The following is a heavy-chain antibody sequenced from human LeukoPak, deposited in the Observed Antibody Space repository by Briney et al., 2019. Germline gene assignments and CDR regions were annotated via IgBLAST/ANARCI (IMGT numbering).Heavy chain of an antibody. D-gene: IGHD1-14*01. CDR3: ARLRRPRNYYYYYGMDV. Sequence: ASVKVSCKASGYTFTSYAMHWVRQAPGQRLEWMGWINAGNGNTKYSQKFQGRVTITRNTSASTAYMELSSLRSEDTAVYYCARLRRPRNYYYYYGMDVWGQGTTVTVSS. V-gene: IGHV1-3*01. CDR1: GYTFTSYA. CDR2: INAGNGNT. J-gene: IGHJ6*02.